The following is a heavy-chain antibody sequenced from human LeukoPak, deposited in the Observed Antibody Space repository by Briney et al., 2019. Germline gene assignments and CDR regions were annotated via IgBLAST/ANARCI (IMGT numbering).Heavy chain of an antibody. CDR1: GGYISSSSYY. CDR2: IYYSGST. CDR3: ARRNGSRQHYYYYGMDV. J-gene: IGHJ6*02. D-gene: IGHD4-11*01. V-gene: IGHV4-39*01. Sequence: PSETLSLTCTVSGGYISSSSYYWGWIRQPPGKGLEWIGSIYYSGSTYYNPSLKSRVTISVDTSKNQFSLKLSSVTAADTAVYYCARRNGSRQHYYYYGMDVWGQGTTVTVSS.